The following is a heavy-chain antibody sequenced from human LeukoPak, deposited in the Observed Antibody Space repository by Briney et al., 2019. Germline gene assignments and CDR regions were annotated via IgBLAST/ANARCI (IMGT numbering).Heavy chain of an antibody. CDR2: IYYSGST. V-gene: IGHV4-39*01. CDR1: GGSISSSSYY. Sequence: SETLSLTCTVSGGSISSSSYYWGWIRQPSGKGLEWIGSIYYSGSTYYNPSLKSRVTISVDTSKNQFSLKLSSVTAADTAVYYCARNPYSRSSLYYFDYWGQGTLVTVSS. D-gene: IGHD6-6*01. J-gene: IGHJ4*02. CDR3: ARNPYSRSSLYYFDY.